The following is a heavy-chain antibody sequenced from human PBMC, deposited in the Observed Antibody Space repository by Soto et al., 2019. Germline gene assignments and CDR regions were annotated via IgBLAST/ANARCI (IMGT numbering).Heavy chain of an antibody. D-gene: IGHD4-4*01. CDR1: GFTFNAYA. V-gene: IGHV3-23*01. Sequence: EVQLLESGGGLVQPGGSLRLSCAASGFTFNAYAMTWVRQAPGKGLEWVSSVGGSGGNTYYAHSVKGRFTISRDNFKNTLDLEMNRLRAEDTAVYYCAKMASEYINSLDAWGQGTLVTVSS. CDR2: VGGSGGNT. CDR3: AKMASEYINSLDA. J-gene: IGHJ5*02.